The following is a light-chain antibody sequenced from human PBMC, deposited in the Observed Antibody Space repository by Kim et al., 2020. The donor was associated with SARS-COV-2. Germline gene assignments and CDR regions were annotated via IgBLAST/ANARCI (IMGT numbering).Light chain of an antibody. CDR1: QSSSSY. J-gene: IGKJ4*01. Sequence: DIQMTQSPSSLSASVGDRVTMTCRASQSSSSYLNWYQQKPGKAPKLLIYAASSLQSGVPSRFSGSGSGTDFTLTISSLQPEDFATYYCQQSYSPLTFGGGTKVDIK. CDR3: QQSYSPLT. V-gene: IGKV1-39*01. CDR2: AAS.